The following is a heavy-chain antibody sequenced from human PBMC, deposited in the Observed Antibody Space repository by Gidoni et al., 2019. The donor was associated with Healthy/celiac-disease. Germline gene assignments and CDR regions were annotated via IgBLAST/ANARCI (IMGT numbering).Heavy chain of an antibody. Sequence: EVQLLESGGGLVQPGGSLRLSCAASGFTVSSYAMSWVCQTPGTGLEWVAAISGRGGSTYYADSVKGRFTISRDKSKNTLYLQMNSLRAEDTAVYYCAKYGFPTDQPPDYWGQGTLVTVSS. J-gene: IGHJ4*02. CDR2: ISGRGGST. D-gene: IGHD2-2*01. V-gene: IGHV3-23*01. CDR1: GFTVSSYA. CDR3: AKYGFPTDQPPDY.